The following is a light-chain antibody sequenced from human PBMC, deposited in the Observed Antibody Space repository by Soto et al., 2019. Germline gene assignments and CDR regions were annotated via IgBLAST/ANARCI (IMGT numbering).Light chain of an antibody. CDR3: SSYTSSGTSAV. Sequence: QSVLTQPASVSGSPGQSITISCTGTSSDVGGYNYVSWYQQHPGKAPKLMIYDVSNRPSGISNRFSGSKSGNTASLTISGLQAEDEADYYCSSYTSSGTSAVFGRGTQLTVL. J-gene: IGLJ7*01. CDR1: SSDVGGYNY. CDR2: DVS. V-gene: IGLV2-14*01.